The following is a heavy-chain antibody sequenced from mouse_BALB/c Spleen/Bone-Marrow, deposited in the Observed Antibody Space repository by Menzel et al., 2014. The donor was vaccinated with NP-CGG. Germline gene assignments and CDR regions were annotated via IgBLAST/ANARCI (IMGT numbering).Heavy chain of an antibody. Sequence: QVQLQQSGAELVRPGASVKLSCKDSGYTFTGYWMNWVKQRPGQGLEWIGMIDPSDSETHYNQMFRDKATLTVDKSSSTAYMRLSSLTSEDSAVYYCTRKYGKGGDFWGQGTTLTVSS. V-gene: IGHV1-61*01. CDR1: GYTFTGYW. D-gene: IGHD2-10*02. CDR2: IDPSDSET. CDR3: TRKYGKGGDF. J-gene: IGHJ2*01.